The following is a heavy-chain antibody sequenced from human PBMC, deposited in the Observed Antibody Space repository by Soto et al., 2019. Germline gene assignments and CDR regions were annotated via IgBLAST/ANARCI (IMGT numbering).Heavy chain of an antibody. CDR2: MSYDGTNK. D-gene: IGHD2-21*02. Sequence: QVQLVESGGGVVQPGRSLRLSCAASGFTFSNYAMHWVREAPGKGLEWVAIMSYDGTNKYYANSVKGRFTVSRDSSKNTLYLQMNSLRAEDTAVYYCARDNEMVTAAAYYWGQGTLVTVSS. CDR1: GFTFSNYA. CDR3: ARDNEMVTAAAYY. V-gene: IGHV3-30-3*01. J-gene: IGHJ4*02.